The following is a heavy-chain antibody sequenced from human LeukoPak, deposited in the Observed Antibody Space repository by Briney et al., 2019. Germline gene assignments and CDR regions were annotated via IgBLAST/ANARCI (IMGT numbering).Heavy chain of an antibody. V-gene: IGHV4-59*01. CDR1: GGSISSYY. CDR3: ARSLIAAAGTDY. Sequence: PSETLSLTCTVSGGSISSYYWSWIRQPPGKGLEWIGYIYYSGSTNYNPSLKSRVTISVDTSKNQFSLKLSSVTAADTAVYYCARSLIAAAGTDYWGQGTLVTVSA. J-gene: IGHJ4*02. CDR2: IYYSGST. D-gene: IGHD6-13*01.